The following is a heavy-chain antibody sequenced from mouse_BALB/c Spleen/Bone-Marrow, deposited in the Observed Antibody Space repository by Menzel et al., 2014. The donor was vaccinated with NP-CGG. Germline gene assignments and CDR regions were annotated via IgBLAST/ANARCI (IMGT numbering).Heavy chain of an antibody. D-gene: IGHD3-3*01. Sequence: EVNVVESGGGLVKPGGSLKLSCAASGFTFSDYYMYWVRQTPEKRLEWVATISDGGNYTYYPDSVKGRFTISRDNAKNNLYLQMSSLKSEDTAMYYCAGTWEAIDYWGQGTSVTVSS. CDR1: GFTFSDYY. V-gene: IGHV5-4*02. CDR2: ISDGGNYT. CDR3: AGTWEAIDY. J-gene: IGHJ4*01.